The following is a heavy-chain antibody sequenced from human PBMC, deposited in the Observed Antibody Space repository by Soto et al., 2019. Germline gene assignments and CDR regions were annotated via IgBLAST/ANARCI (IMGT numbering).Heavy chain of an antibody. CDR1: GFTFSSYS. D-gene: IGHD6-19*01. V-gene: IGHV3-48*02. CDR2: ISSSSSTI. CDR3: ARDLYSSGWYGSSDAFDI. Sequence: RLSCAASGFTFSSYSMNWVRQAPGKGLEWVSYISSSSSTIYYADSVKGRFTISRGNAKNSLYLQMNSLRDEDTAVYYCARDLYSSGWYGSSDAFDIWGQGTMVTVSS. J-gene: IGHJ3*02.